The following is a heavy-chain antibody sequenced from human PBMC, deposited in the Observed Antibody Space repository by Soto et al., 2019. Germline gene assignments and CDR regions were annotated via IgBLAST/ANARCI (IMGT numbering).Heavy chain of an antibody. Sequence: GASVKVSCEASGYTFTSYYMHWVRQAPGKGLEWMGGFDPEDGETIYAQKFQGRVTMTEDTSTDTAYMELSSLRSEDTAVYYCATWGSSGWLRLPPGFDLWGRGTLVTVSS. CDR3: ATWGSSGWLRLPPGFDL. D-gene: IGHD6-19*01. V-gene: IGHV1-24*01. J-gene: IGHJ2*01. CDR1: GYTFTSYY. CDR2: FDPEDGET.